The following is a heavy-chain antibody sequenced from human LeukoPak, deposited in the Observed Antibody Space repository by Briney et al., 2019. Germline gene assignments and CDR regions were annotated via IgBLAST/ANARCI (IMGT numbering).Heavy chain of an antibody. Sequence: SETLSLTCTVSGGSISSYYWSWIRQPPGKGLEWIGYIYYSGSTNYNPSLKSRVTISVDTSKNQFPLKLSSVTAADTAVYYCARRTNYYDSSGYSGAFDIWGQGTMVTVSS. CDR2: IYYSGST. CDR1: GGSISSYY. CDR3: ARRTNYYDSSGYSGAFDI. J-gene: IGHJ3*02. D-gene: IGHD3-22*01. V-gene: IGHV4-59*01.